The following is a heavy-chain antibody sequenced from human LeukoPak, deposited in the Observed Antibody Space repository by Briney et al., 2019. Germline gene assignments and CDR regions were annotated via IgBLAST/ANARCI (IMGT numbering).Heavy chain of an antibody. CDR2: ISGSGGST. V-gene: IGHV3-23*01. Sequence: GGSLRLSCAASGFTFSSYAMSWVRQAPGKGLEWVSAISGSGGSTYYADSVKGRFTISRDNAKNSLYLQMNSLRAEDTALYYCASGLAVAVDYWGQGTLVTASS. CDR3: ASGLAVAVDY. D-gene: IGHD6-19*01. J-gene: IGHJ4*02. CDR1: GFTFSSYA.